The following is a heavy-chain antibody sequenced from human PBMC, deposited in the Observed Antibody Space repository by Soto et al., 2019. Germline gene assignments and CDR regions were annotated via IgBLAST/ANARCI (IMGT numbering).Heavy chain of an antibody. J-gene: IGHJ1*01. CDR2: INTSVGNS. CDR3: AKEGAIPGEVDA. V-gene: IGHV1-46*01. CDR1: GFIFTDWF. Sequence: HLAQSGPEVKRPGASVKISCKASGFIFTDWFMHWVRQAPGQGPEWMGIINTSVGNSMYSQKFQERATMTRDTSTSTLDVERSSLTSADTAVYYCAKEGAIPGEVDAWGQGTLVTVSS. D-gene: IGHD2-21*01.